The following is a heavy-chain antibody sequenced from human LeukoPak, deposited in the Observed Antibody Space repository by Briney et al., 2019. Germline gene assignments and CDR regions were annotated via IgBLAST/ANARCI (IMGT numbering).Heavy chain of an antibody. CDR3: AKGHSELLPIDY. CDR2: ISWNSGSI. Sequence: GGSLRRSCAASGFTFDDYAMHWVRQAPGKGLEWVSGISWNSGSIGYADSVKGRFTISRDNAKNSLYLQMNSLRAEDTALYYCAKGHSELLPIDYWGQGTLVTVSS. V-gene: IGHV3-9*01. J-gene: IGHJ4*02. D-gene: IGHD2-21*01. CDR1: GFTFDDYA.